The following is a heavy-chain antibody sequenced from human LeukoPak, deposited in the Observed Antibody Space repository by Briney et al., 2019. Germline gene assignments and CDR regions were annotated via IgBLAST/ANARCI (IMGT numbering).Heavy chain of an antibody. Sequence: SETLSLTCAVSGGSISKTNWWSWVRQSPGTGLEWIGEIWHSGYTNYNPSLKSRVTISVDTSKNQFSLRLTSVTAADTAIYYCASRYSWNHFDYWGHGTLVTVSS. V-gene: IGHV4-4*02. D-gene: IGHD1-20*01. J-gene: IGHJ4*01. CDR3: ASRYSWNHFDY. CDR2: IWHSGYT. CDR1: GGSISKTNW.